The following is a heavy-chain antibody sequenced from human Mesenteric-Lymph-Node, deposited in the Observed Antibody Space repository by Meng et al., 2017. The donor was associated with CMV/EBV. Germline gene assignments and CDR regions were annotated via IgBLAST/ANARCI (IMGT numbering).Heavy chain of an antibody. D-gene: IGHD4-23*01. V-gene: IGHV3-9*01. CDR3: AKDIGAYAGFDI. J-gene: IGHJ3*02. CDR2: ISWNSDRI. CDR1: GFTFDDYA. Sequence: SLKISCAASGFTFDDYAMHWVRQVPGKGLEWVSSISWNSDRIDYADPVKGRFTISRDNAKNSLYVQMNSLKPEDTALYYCAKDIGAYAGFDIWGQGTMVTVSS.